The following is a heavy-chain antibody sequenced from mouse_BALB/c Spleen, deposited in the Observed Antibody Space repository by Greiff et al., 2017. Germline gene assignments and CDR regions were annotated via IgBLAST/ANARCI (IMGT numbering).Heavy chain of an antibody. J-gene: IGHJ4*01. V-gene: IGHV5-15*02. CDR3: ARDDRDYYAMDY. Sequence: VKLVESGGGLVQPGGSRKLSCAASGFTFSDYGMAWVRQAPGKGPEWVAFISNLAYSIYYADTVTGRFTISRENAKNTLYLEMSSLRSEDTAMYYCARDDRDYYAMDYWGQGTSVTVSS. CDR1: GFTFSDYG. CDR2: ISNLAYSI.